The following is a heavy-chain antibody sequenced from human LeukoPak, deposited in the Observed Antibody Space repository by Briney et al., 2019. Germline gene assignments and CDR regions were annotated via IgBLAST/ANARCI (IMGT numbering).Heavy chain of an antibody. CDR2: IRGSGGTT. V-gene: IGHV3-23*01. Sequence: PGGSLRLSCAASGFTFSSYAMYWVRQAPGKGLEWVSVIRGSGGTTYYADSAKGRFTISRDNSKNTLYLQMNSLRAEDTAVYYCARDARDGYGGNPFDYWGQGTLVAVSS. CDR1: GFTFSSYA. CDR3: ARDARDGYGGNPFDY. J-gene: IGHJ4*02. D-gene: IGHD4-23*01.